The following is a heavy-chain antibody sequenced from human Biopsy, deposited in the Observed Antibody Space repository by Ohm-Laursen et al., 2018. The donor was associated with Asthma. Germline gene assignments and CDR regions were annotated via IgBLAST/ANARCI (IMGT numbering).Heavy chain of an antibody. CDR3: VRDGTDDAFDI. CDR2: ISKDASTR. J-gene: IGHJ3*02. D-gene: IGHD1-1*01. V-gene: IGHV3-30*06. Sequence: RSLRLSCSASGFSFSNFAIHWVRQAPGKGLEWVGVISKDASTRDYADSVKGRFTMARDNSKNTLDLQMNSLREEDTAVYYCVRDGTDDAFDIWGQGTVVSVSS. CDR1: GFSFSNFA.